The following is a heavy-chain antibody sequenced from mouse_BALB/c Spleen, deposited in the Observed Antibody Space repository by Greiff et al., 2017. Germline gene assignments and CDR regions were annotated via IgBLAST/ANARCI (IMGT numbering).Heavy chain of an antibody. CDR3: ARDDGYYWYFDV. V-gene: IGHV2-9*02. Sequence: VQLKESGPGLVAPSQSLSITCTVSGFSLTSYGVHWVRQPPGKGLEWLGVIWAGGSTNYNSALMSRLSISKDNSKSQVFLKMNSLQTDDTAMYYCARDDGYYWYFDVWGAGTTVTVSS. CDR1: GFSLTSYG. D-gene: IGHD2-3*01. J-gene: IGHJ1*01. CDR2: IWAGGST.